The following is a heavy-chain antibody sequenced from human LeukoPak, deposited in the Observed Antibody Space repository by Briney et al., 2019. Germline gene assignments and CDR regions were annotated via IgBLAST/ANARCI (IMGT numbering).Heavy chain of an antibody. CDR2: ISSSSSYI. Sequence: GGSLRLSCAASGFTFSSSAMSWVRQAPGKGLEWVSSISSSSSYIYYADSVKGRFTISRDNAKNSLYLQMNSLRAEDTALYHCARNNGMDVWGQGTTVIVSS. CDR3: ARNNGMDV. CDR1: GFTFSSSA. J-gene: IGHJ6*02. V-gene: IGHV3-21*04.